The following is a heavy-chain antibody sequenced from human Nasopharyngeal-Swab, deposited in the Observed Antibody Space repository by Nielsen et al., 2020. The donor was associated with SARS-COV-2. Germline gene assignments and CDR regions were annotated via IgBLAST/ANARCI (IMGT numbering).Heavy chain of an antibody. CDR2: ISYDGSNK. Sequence: GESLKISCAASGFTFSSYDMHWVRQAPGKGLEWVAVISYDGSNKYYADSVKGRFTISRDNSKNTLYLQMNSLRAEDTAVYYCAKGLEMATADYWGQGTLVTVSS. J-gene: IGHJ4*02. V-gene: IGHV3-30*18. CDR3: AKGLEMATADY. D-gene: IGHD5-24*01. CDR1: GFTFSSYD.